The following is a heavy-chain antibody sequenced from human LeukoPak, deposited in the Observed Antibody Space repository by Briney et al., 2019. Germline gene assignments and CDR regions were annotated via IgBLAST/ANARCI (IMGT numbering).Heavy chain of an antibody. CDR3: ARAAQKVVVVAGNAFDI. V-gene: IGHV3-30-3*01. Sequence: GRSLRLFCAASGFTFSSYAMHWVRQAPGKGLEWVAVISYDGGNKYYADSVKGRFTISRDNSKNTLYLQMNSLRAEDTAVYYCARAAQKVVVVAGNAFDIWGQGTMVTVSS. CDR1: GFTFSSYA. D-gene: IGHD2-15*01. J-gene: IGHJ3*02. CDR2: ISYDGGNK.